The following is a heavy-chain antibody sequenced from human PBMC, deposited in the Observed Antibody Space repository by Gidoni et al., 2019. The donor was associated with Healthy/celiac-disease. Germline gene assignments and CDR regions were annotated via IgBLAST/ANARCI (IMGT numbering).Heavy chain of an antibody. J-gene: IGHJ4*02. CDR2: IKSKTDGGTT. V-gene: IGHV3-15*01. CDR1: GFTFSNAW. D-gene: IGHD6-19*01. CDR3: TTRRYSSGFRLDY. Sequence: EVQLVESGRGLVKPGGSLRLSCAASGFTFSNAWMSWVRQAPGKGLEWVGRIKSKTDGGTTDYAAPVKGRFTISRDDSKNTLYLQMNSLKTEDTAVYYCTTRRYSSGFRLDYWGQGTLVTVSS.